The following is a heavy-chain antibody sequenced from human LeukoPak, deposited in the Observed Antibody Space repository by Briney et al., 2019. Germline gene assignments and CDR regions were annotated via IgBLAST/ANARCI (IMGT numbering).Heavy chain of an antibody. CDR1: GGSISSGDYY. CDR3: ARAPYDFWSGYRGRWFDP. CDR2: IYYSGST. J-gene: IGHJ5*02. D-gene: IGHD3-3*01. V-gene: IGHV4-30-4*08. Sequence: PSETLSLTCTVSGGSISSGDYYWSWIRQPPGKGLEWIGYIYYSGSTYYNPSLKSRVTISVDTSKNQFSLKLSSVTAADTAVYYCARAPYDFWSGYRGRWFDPWGRGTLVTVSS.